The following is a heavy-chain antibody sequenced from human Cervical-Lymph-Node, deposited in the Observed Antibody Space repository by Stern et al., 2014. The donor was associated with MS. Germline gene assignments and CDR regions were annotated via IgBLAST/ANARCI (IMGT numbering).Heavy chain of an antibody. J-gene: IGHJ4*02. CDR3: ARQRYFDY. CDR1: GYTFTSYW. V-gene: IGHV5-51*01. CDR2: IFPGGSDI. Sequence: QLVQSGPEVKRPGESLKISCQASGYTFTSYWLGWVRQMPGKGLEWSAIIFPGGSDIRYSPSFQGQVPISADKSSSTAYLQWNNLKASDTAIYYCARQRYFDYWGQGTLVTVSS.